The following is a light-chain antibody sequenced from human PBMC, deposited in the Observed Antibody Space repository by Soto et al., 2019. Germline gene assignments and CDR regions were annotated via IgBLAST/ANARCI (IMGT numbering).Light chain of an antibody. CDR2: DVS. CDR1: SSDVGGYTS. CDR3: NSYTTSSTRV. J-gene: IGLJ1*01. Sequence: QPASVSGSPGQSITISCTGTSSDVGGYTSVSWYQQHPGKAPKLMIYDVSNRPSGVSDRFSGSKSGNTASLTISGLQAEDEADYYCNSYTTSSTRVFGTGTKLTVL. V-gene: IGLV2-14*03.